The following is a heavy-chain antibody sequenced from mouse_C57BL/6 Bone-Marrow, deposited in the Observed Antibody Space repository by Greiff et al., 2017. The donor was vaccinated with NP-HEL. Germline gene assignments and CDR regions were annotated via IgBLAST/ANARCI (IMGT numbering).Heavy chain of an antibody. J-gene: IGHJ1*03. CDR1: GYTFTSYW. CDR2: IDPSDSYT. Sequence: QVQLQQPGAELVKPGASVKLSCKASGYTFTSYWMQWVKQRPGQGLEWIGEIDPSDSYTNYNQKFKGKATLTVDTSSSTAYMQLSSLTSDDSAVYYCARDGSSYLWYFDVWGTGTTVTVSS. CDR3: ARDGSSYLWYFDV. V-gene: IGHV1-50*01. D-gene: IGHD1-1*01.